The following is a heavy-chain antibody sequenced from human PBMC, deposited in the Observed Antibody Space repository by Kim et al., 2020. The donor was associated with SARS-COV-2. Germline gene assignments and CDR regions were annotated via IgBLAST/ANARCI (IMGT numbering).Heavy chain of an antibody. V-gene: IGHV1-69*01. J-gene: IGHJ2*01. CDR3: ARKGIAAAGAGWYFDL. Sequence: KFQGRVTITADESTSTAYMELSSLRSEDTAVYYCARKGIAAAGAGWYFDLWGRGTLVTVSS. D-gene: IGHD6-13*01.